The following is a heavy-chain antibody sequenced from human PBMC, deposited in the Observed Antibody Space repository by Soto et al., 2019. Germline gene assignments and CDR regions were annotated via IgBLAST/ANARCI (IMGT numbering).Heavy chain of an antibody. J-gene: IGHJ4*02. V-gene: IGHV3-11*01. CDR2: ISSSGSNT. Sequence: QVQLVESGGGLVKPGGSLRLSCAASGFTFSNYYMTWIRQARGKGLEWVSYISSSGSNTCYADSVKGRFTISRDNTKNSLYLQMNSLTAEDTAVYYCVRENWAYDYWGQGTLVTVSS. CDR3: VRENWAYDY. CDR1: GFTFSNYY. D-gene: IGHD3-16*01.